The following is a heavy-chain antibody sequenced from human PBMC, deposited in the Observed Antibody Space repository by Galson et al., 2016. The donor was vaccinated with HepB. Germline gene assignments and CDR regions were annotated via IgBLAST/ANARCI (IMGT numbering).Heavy chain of an antibody. J-gene: IGHJ5*01. CDR2: ISSRSGFYT. CDR3: AREPNSSSWFDY. CDR1: GFTFSDCY. D-gene: IGHD6-13*01. Sequence: LRLSCAASGFTFSDCYLSWIRQAPGKGLQWVSYISSRSGFYTNYADSVKGRFTISRDNAKNSLYLHMNSLRVEDTAVYFCAREPNSSSWFDYWGQGTLVTVSS. V-gene: IGHV3-11*06.